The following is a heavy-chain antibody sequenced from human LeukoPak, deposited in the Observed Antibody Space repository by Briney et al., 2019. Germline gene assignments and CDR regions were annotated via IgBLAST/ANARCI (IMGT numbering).Heavy chain of an antibody. CDR2: INQDGSGT. CDR1: GLRFGSFY. Sequence: GGSLRLSCVASGLRFGSFYMSWVRQAPGKGLEWVAQINQDGSGTFYVDSVRGRFTISRDNAETSAFLQMDSLTAEDTAVYYCVREQWYRLDYWGQGTLVTVSS. CDR3: VREQWYRLDY. V-gene: IGHV3-7*01. D-gene: IGHD6-19*01. J-gene: IGHJ4*02.